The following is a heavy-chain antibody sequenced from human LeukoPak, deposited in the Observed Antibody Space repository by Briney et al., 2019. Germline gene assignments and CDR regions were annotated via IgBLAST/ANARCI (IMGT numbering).Heavy chain of an antibody. CDR3: AKGNFTIWDY. CDR1: GFTLSSYG. D-gene: IGHD3-9*01. J-gene: IGHJ4*02. Sequence: GGSLRLSCAASGFTLSSYGMSWVRQAPGKGLEWVSAISGSGGSAYYADSVKGRFTISRDNSKNTVYLQMNSLRAEDTAVYYCAKGNFTIWDYWGQGTLVTVSS. CDR2: ISGSGGSA. V-gene: IGHV3-23*01.